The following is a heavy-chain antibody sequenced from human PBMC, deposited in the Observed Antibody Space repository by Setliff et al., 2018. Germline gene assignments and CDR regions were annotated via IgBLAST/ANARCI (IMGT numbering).Heavy chain of an antibody. V-gene: IGHV1-3*01. CDR3: ARMSTSGPHYDY. J-gene: IGHJ4*02. Sequence: GASVKVSCKASGYSFSSNAFHWVRQAPGQTLEWMGWIHAGSSNTLYSQRFQDRITISRDTSATTVHVGLSSLRSDDTAVYYCARMSTSGPHYDYWGQGTLVTVSS. D-gene: IGHD2-8*02. CDR1: GYSFSSNA. CDR2: IHAGSSNT.